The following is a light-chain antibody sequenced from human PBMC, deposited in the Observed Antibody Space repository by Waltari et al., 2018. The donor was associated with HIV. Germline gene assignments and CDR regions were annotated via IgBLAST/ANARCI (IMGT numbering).Light chain of an antibody. Sequence: DIVMTQSPDSLAVSLGGGATIHCKSSQKILFSSTNKNYLSWFQQRPGQPPRLLIYWASTRESGVPERFTGSGSGTNFTLTISRLQADDVAVYFCQQYYSTPRTFGQGTKVELK. V-gene: IGKV4-1*01. J-gene: IGKJ1*01. CDR1: QKILFSSTNKNY. CDR3: QQYYSTPRT. CDR2: WAS.